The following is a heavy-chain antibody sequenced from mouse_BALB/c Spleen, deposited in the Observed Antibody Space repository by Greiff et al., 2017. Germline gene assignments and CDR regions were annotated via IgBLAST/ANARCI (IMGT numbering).Heavy chain of an antibody. D-gene: IGHD2-3*01. Sequence: EVKLMESGGGLVKPGGSLKLSCAASGFTFSSYAMSWVRQTPEKRLEWVASISSGGSTYYPDSVKGRFTISRDNARNILYLQMSSLRSEDTAMYYCARGEDDGLFDYWGQGTTLTVSS. J-gene: IGHJ2*01. CDR1: GFTFSSYA. CDR2: ISSGGST. V-gene: IGHV5-6-5*01. CDR3: ARGEDDGLFDY.